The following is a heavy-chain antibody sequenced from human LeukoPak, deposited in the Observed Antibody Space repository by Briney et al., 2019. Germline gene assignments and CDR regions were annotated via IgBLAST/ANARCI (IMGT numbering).Heavy chain of an antibody. CDR3: ARVWATPLYYYGMDV. J-gene: IGHJ6*01. Sequence: GGSLRLSCAASGFTFSSYDMNWVRQAPGKGLEWVSYISTSGSTIYYADSVKGRFTISRDSAKNSLCLQMNSLRAEDTAVYYCARVWATPLYYYGMDVWGQGTTVTVSS. CDR2: ISTSGSTI. D-gene: IGHD3-16*01. V-gene: IGHV3-48*03. CDR1: GFTFSSYD.